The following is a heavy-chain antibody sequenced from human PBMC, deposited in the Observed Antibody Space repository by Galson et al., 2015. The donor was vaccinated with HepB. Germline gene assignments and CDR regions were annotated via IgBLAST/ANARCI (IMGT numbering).Heavy chain of an antibody. CDR3: AILDFLTPFDP. D-gene: IGHD2/OR15-2a*01. J-gene: IGHJ5*02. V-gene: IGHV1-2*02. Sequence: SVKVSCKASGYTFTGYYMHWVRQAPGQGLEWMGWVHPNSGVTNSAQKFDGRVTMTRDTSISTAYMELSRLRSDDTAVYYCAILDFLTPFDPWGQGTLVTVSS. CDR2: VHPNSGVT. CDR1: GYTFTGYY.